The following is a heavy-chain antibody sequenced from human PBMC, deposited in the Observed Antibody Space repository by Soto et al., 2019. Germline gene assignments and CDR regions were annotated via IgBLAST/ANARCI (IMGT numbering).Heavy chain of an antibody. V-gene: IGHV3-23*01. CDR2: FNSGDST. J-gene: IGHJ4*02. CDR1: GFTFSSYT. D-gene: IGHD1-20*01. Sequence: VQLLDSGGGLVQPGGSLRLSCAASGFTFSSYTMSWVRQAPGKGLEWVASFNSGDSTYYADSVKGRFTISRDNSKNMLYLQMNSLRAEDTAVYYCARAPVPSGVRPSTRKGLWGSLITPTSGDHFDYWGQGTLVTVSS. CDR3: ARAPVPSGVRPSTRKGLWGSLITPTSGDHFDY.